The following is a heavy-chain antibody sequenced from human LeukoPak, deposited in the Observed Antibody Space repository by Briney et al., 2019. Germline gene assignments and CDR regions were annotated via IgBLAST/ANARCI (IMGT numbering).Heavy chain of an antibody. CDR2: IKTKTDGGTT. Sequence: KPGGSLRLSCAASGFTFSDYYMSWVRQAPGKGLEWVGRIKTKTDGGTTDYAAPVKGRFTISRDDSKNTLYLQMNSLKTEDTAVYFCTTDRGSGWSWGQGTLVTVSS. J-gene: IGHJ5*02. CDR3: TTDRGSGWS. V-gene: IGHV3-15*01. CDR1: GFTFSDYY. D-gene: IGHD6-19*01.